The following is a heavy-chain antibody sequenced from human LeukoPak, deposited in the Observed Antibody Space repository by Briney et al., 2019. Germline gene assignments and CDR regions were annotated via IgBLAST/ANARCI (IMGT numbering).Heavy chain of an antibody. CDR3: ARRTPSNAVMDI. Sequence: GGSLSLSCAASGSTVSTNYRAWVRQPPGKGLEWVSVIFGGGTAYYTASVKGRFTTSRDTSKNPLYLQMNSLRAVDTAVYYSARRTPSNAVMDIWGPGTTVTVSS. CDR2: IFGGGTA. V-gene: IGHV3-66*01. D-gene: IGHD1/OR15-1a*01. CDR1: GSTVSTNY. J-gene: IGHJ6*02.